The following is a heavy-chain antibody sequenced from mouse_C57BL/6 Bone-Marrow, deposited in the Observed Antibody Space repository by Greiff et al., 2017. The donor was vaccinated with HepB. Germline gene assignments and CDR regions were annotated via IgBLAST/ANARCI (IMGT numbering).Heavy chain of an antibody. CDR1: GYTFTSYW. Sequence: QVQLQQPGAELVKPGASVKVSCKASGYTFTSYWMHWVKQRPGQGLEWIGRIHPSDSDTNYNQKFKGKATLTVDKSSSTAYMQLSSLTSEDSAVYYCAITYGSSWGAYWGQGTLVTVSA. D-gene: IGHD1-1*01. CDR3: AITYGSSWGAY. CDR2: IHPSDSDT. V-gene: IGHV1-74*01. J-gene: IGHJ3*01.